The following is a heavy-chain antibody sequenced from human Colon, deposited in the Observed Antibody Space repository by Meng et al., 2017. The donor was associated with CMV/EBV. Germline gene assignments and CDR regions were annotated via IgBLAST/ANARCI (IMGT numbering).Heavy chain of an antibody. Sequence: GESLKISCVGSGFTFSNSYTMHWVRQAPGRGLEWVSSISSSSTYIYYADSVRGRFTISRDNAKNSLYLQMNSLRAGDTAVYYCARAPLVGSIGSGSGETCYFDYWGQGTVVTVSS. CDR2: ISSSSTYI. CDR3: ARAPLVGSIGSGSGETCYFDY. D-gene: IGHD2-15*01. V-gene: IGHV3-21*01. CDR1: GFTFSNSYT. J-gene: IGHJ4*02.